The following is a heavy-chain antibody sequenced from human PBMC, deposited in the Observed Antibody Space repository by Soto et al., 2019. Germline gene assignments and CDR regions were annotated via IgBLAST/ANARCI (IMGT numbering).Heavy chain of an antibody. CDR2: IYYSGST. D-gene: IGHD2-2*01. CDR3: ARLASDIVVVPADPAGVEYRRYYYYYMDV. J-gene: IGHJ6*03. Sequence: PSETLSLTCTVSGGSISSSSYYWGWIRQPPGKGLEWIGSIYYSGSTYYNPSLKSRVTISVDTSKNQFSLKLSSVTAADTAVYYCARLASDIVVVPADPAGVEYRRYYYYYMDVWGKGTTVTVSS. V-gene: IGHV4-39*01. CDR1: GGSISSSSYY.